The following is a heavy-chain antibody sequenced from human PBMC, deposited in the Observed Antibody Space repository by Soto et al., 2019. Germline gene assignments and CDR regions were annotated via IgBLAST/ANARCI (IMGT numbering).Heavy chain of an antibody. V-gene: IGHV4-30-4*01. J-gene: IGHJ4*02. D-gene: IGHD3-22*01. Sequence: QVQLQESGPGLVKPSQTLSLTCTVSGGSISSGDYYWSWIRQPPGEGLEWIGYIYYSGSTYYNPSRKSRVTISVDTSKNQFSLKMTSVTAADTAVYYCARDDGSGYSAYWGQGTLVTVSS. CDR2: IYYSGST. CDR1: GGSISSGDYY. CDR3: ARDDGSGYSAY.